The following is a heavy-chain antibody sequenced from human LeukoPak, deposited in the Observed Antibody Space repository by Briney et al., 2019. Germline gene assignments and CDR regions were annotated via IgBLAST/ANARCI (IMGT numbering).Heavy chain of an antibody. CDR2: ISGSGGST. D-gene: IGHD5-18*01. Sequence: GGSLRLSCAASGFTFSSYAMSWVRQAPGKGLEWVSAISGSGGSTYYADSVKGRFTISRDNSKNTLYLQMHSLRAEDTAVYYCAKGDTGLVRRYYFDLWGQGTLVTVSS. V-gene: IGHV3-23*01. CDR3: AKGDTGLVRRYYFDL. CDR1: GFTFSSYA. J-gene: IGHJ4*02.